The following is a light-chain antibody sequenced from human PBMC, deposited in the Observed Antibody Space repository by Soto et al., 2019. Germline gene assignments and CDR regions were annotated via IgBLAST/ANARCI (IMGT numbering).Light chain of an antibody. CDR3: QQYGSSPST. J-gene: IGKJ5*01. Sequence: DIQMTQSPSTLSASVGDRVTITCRASQSISSWLAWYQQKPGKAPKLLIYKASSLESGVPSRFSGSGSGTEFTLTISRLEPEDFAVYYCQQYGSSPSTFGQGTRLEIK. CDR2: KAS. V-gene: IGKV1-5*03. CDR1: QSISSW.